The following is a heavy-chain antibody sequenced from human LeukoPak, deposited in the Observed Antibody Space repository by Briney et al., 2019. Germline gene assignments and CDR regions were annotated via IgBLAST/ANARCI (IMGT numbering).Heavy chain of an antibody. Sequence: SETLSLTCAVYGGSFSGYYWSWIRQPPGKGLEWIGEINHSGSTNYNPSLKSRVTISVDRSKNQFSLKLSSVTAADTAVYYCARSAGGSITMVRGVIIYENWFDPWGQGTLVTVSS. CDR1: GGSFSGYY. CDR2: INHSGST. V-gene: IGHV4-34*01. J-gene: IGHJ5*02. CDR3: ARSAGGSITMVRGVIIYENWFDP. D-gene: IGHD3-10*01.